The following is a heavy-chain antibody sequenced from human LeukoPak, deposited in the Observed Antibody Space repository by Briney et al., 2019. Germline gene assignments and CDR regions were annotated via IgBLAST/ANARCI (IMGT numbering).Heavy chain of an antibody. D-gene: IGHD6-6*01. V-gene: IGHV4-59*01. CDR1: GGSISSYY. Sequence: SETLSLTCTVSGGSISSYYWSWIRQPPGKGLEWIGYIYYTGSTNYNSSLTSRVNISVDTSKNQFSLNLTSVTAADTAVYYCARWGSIAVARFDYWGQGTLVTVSS. CDR3: ARWGSIAVARFDY. J-gene: IGHJ4*02. CDR2: IYYTGST.